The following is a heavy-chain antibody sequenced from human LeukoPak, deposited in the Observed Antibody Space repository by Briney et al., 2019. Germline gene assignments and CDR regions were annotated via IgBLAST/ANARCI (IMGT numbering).Heavy chain of an antibody. J-gene: IGHJ4*02. D-gene: IGHD2-2*01. Sequence: GGSLRLSCAASGFTFSSYSMNWARQAPGKGLEWVSSISSSSSYIYYADSVKGRFTISRDNAKNSLYLQMNSLRAEDTAVYYCARDEYQLPHFDYWGQGTLVTVSS. CDR1: GFTFSSYS. V-gene: IGHV3-21*01. CDR3: ARDEYQLPHFDY. CDR2: ISSSSSYI.